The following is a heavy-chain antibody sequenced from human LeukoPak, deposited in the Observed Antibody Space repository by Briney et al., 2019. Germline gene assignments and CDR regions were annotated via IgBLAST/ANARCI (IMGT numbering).Heavy chain of an antibody. J-gene: IGHJ1*01. V-gene: IGHV4-31*03. Sequence: SETLSLTCTVSGGSISSGGYYWSWIRQHPGKGLEWIVYIYYSGSTYYNPSLKSRVTISVDTSKNQFSLKLSSVTAADTAVYYCAVNKDSSSRVEYFQHWGQGALVTVSS. CDR2: IYYSGST. D-gene: IGHD6-13*01. CDR3: AVNKDSSSRVEYFQH. CDR1: GGSISSGGYY.